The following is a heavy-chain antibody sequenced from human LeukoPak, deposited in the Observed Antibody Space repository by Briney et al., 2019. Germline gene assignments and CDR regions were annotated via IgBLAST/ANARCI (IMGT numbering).Heavy chain of an antibody. D-gene: IGHD6-13*01. CDR1: GYTFTSYA. CDR2: INAGNGNT. CDR3: ASGIAAADHHYYFDY. J-gene: IGHJ4*02. V-gene: IGHV1-3*01. Sequence: ASVKVSCKASGYTFTSYAMHWVRQAPGQRLEWMGWINAGNGNTKYSQKFQGRVTITRDTSASTAYMELSSLRSEDTAVYYCASGIAAADHHYYFDYWGQGTLVTVSS.